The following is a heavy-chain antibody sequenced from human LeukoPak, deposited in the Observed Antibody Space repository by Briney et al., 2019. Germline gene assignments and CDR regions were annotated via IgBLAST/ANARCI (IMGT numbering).Heavy chain of an antibody. Sequence: PGGSLRLSCTASGFTFSSLSMNWVRQAPGKGLEWVSYISGTSSHIYYADSVKGRFTISRDNSKNMLYLQMNSLGAEDTAVYYCATGYYWGQGTLVTVSS. J-gene: IGHJ4*02. CDR3: ATGYY. V-gene: IGHV3-21*05. CDR1: GFTFSSLS. CDR2: ISGTSSHI. D-gene: IGHD1-14*01.